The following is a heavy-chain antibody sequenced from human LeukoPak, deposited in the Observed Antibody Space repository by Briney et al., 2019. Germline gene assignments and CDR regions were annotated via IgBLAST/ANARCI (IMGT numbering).Heavy chain of an antibody. D-gene: IGHD5-18*01. CDR3: ARDVESAWYDS. J-gene: IGHJ5*01. Sequence: ASVKVSCKASGNTFTDYYMHWVRQAPGQGLEWMGWINPNSGGTNYAQKFQGRVTMTRDTSISIAYMELSSLRSDDTAVYYCARDVESAWYDSWGQGTLVTVSS. V-gene: IGHV1-2*02. CDR1: GNTFTDYY. CDR2: INPNSGGT.